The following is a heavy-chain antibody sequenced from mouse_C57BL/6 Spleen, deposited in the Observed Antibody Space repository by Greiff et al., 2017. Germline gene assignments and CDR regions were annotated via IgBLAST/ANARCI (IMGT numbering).Heavy chain of an antibody. CDR1: GYAFSSYW. D-gene: IGHD1-1*01. Sequence: VQLQQSGAELVKPGASVKISCKASGYAFSSYWMNWVKQRPGKGLEWIGQIYPGDGDTNYNGKFKGKATLTADKSSSTAYMQLSSLTSEDSAVYFCARADYGGYYAMDYWGQGTSGTVSS. J-gene: IGHJ4*01. CDR2: IYPGDGDT. V-gene: IGHV1-80*01. CDR3: ARADYGGYYAMDY.